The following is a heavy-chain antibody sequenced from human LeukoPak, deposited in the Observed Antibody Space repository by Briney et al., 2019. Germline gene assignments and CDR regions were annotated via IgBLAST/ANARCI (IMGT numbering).Heavy chain of an antibody. Sequence: GGSLRLSCAASGFTFSSYAMSWVRQAPGKGLEWVANIKQDGSEKYYVDSVKGRFTISRDNAKNSLYLQMNSLRAEDTAVYYCAREKKSPGIASAFDIWGQGTMVTVSS. J-gene: IGHJ3*02. V-gene: IGHV3-7*01. CDR1: GFTFSSYA. CDR2: IKQDGSEK. D-gene: IGHD6-13*01. CDR3: AREKKSPGIASAFDI.